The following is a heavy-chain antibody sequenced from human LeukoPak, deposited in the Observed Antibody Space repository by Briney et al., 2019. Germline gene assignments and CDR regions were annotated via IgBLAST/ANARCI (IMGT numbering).Heavy chain of an antibody. CDR3: AKAGSWYGRAFDY. CDR2: ISYDGSNK. D-gene: IGHD6-13*01. J-gene: IGHJ4*02. CDR1: GFTFSSYV. V-gene: IGHV3-30*18. Sequence: GGSLRLSCAASGFTFSSYVMHWVRQAPGKGLERGAVISYDGSNKYYADSVKGRFTISRDNSKNTLYLQMNSLRAEDTAVYYCAKAGSWYGRAFDYWGQGTLVTVSS.